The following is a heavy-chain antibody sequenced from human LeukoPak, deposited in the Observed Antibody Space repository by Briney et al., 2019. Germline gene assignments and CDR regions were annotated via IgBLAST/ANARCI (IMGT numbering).Heavy chain of an antibody. V-gene: IGHV1-69*10. CDR2: IIPTTGLA. J-gene: IGHJ4*02. D-gene: IGHD5-24*01. CDR3: ARAPPRLDGYILYY. Sequence: ASVKVSCKASGGXFTNLAMNWVRQAPGQGLEWMGAIIPTTGLASYAQQFQGRVTITADKSTSTAYMELSSLRSEDTAVYYCARAPPRLDGYILYYWGQGTLVTVSS. CDR1: GGXFTNLA.